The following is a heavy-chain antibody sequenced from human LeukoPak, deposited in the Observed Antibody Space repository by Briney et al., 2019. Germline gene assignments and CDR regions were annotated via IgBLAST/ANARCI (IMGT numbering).Heavy chain of an antibody. D-gene: IGHD3-3*01. V-gene: IGHV4-4*07. J-gene: IGHJ6*03. CDR1: GGSISHYY. CDR2: ILTSGST. Sequence: SETLSLTCTVSGGSISHYYWSWIRQPAGKGLEWIGRILTSGSTNYNPSLKSRVTISVDTSKNQFSLKLSSVTAADTAVYYCARSRYSYYYYYMDVWGKGTTVTISS. CDR3: ARSRYSYYYYYMDV.